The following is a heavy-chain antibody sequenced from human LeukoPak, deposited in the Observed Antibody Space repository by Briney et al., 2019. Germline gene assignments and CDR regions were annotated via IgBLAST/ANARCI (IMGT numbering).Heavy chain of an antibody. CDR1: GFTFSSYS. J-gene: IGHJ5*02. Sequence: GGSLGLSCAASGFTFSSYSMNWVRQAPGKGLEWVSSIRSSSSYIYYADSVKGRFTISRDNAKNSLYLQMNSLRAEDTAVYYCARDRPVTGGNWFDPWGQGTLVTVSS. CDR3: ARDRPVTGGNWFDP. V-gene: IGHV3-21*01. D-gene: IGHD2-21*02. CDR2: IRSSSSYI.